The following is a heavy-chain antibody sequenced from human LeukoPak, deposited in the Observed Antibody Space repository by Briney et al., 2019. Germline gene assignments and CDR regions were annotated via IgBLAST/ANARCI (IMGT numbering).Heavy chain of an antibody. CDR2: ISWNSGSI. CDR3: ARDGGRSSGWKGVDY. Sequence: TGGSLRLSCAASGFTFDDYAMHWVRQAPGKGLEWVSGISWNSGSIGYADSVKGRFTISRDNAKNSLYLQMNSLRAEDTAVYYCARDGGRSSGWKGVDYWGQGTLVTVSS. CDR1: GFTFDDYA. V-gene: IGHV3-9*01. D-gene: IGHD6-19*01. J-gene: IGHJ4*02.